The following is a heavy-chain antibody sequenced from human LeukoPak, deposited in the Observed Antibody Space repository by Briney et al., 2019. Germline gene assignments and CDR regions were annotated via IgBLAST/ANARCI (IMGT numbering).Heavy chain of an antibody. CDR3: ARHLTGTGFDY. CDR2: LSKSGNT. V-gene: IGHV4-59*08. CDR1: GGSISSYY. D-gene: IGHD1-7*01. J-gene: IGHJ4*02. Sequence: SETLSLTCTVSGGSISSYYWSWIRLPPGKGLERIGYLSKSGNTNYSPSLESRVTISVDTSKNQFSLKLSSVTAADTAVYYCARHLTGTGFDYWGQGTLVTVSS.